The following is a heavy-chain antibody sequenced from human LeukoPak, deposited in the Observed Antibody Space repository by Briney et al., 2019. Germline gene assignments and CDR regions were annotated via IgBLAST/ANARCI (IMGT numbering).Heavy chain of an antibody. V-gene: IGHV3-21*01. CDR3: AVSSGWYVGDAFDI. J-gene: IGHJ3*02. CDR2: ISSGSSYI. CDR1: GFTFSRYS. Sequence: GGSLRLSCAASGFTFSRYSMNWVRQAPGKGLEWVSSISSGSSYIYYADSVKGRFTISRDNAKNSLYLQMNSLRAEDTAVYYCAVSSGWYVGDAFDIWGQGTMVTVSS. D-gene: IGHD6-19*01.